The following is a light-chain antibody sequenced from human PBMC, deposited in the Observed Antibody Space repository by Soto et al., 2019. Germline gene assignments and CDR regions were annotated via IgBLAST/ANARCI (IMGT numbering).Light chain of an antibody. CDR2: DAS. Sequence: EIVLTQSPATLSLSPGERATLSCRASQSVTSLLAWYQQKPGQPPRLLIYDASNRATGIPARFSGSGSGTAFTLTIISLEPSEFAVDYCHQHTDWPLPFGHGTKVEIK. J-gene: IGKJ3*01. CDR1: QSVTSL. CDR3: HQHTDWPLP. V-gene: IGKV3-11*01.